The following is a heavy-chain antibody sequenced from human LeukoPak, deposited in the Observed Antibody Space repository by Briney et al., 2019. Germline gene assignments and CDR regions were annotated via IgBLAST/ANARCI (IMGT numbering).Heavy chain of an antibody. CDR3: ARDGYSSSWRFDY. Sequence: SETLSLTCTVSGGSISSSSYYWGWIRQPPGKGLEWIGSIYHSGSTYYNPSLKSRVTISVDTSKNQFSLKLSSVTAADTAVYYCARDGYSSSWRFDYWGQGTLVTVSS. CDR1: GGSISSSSYY. V-gene: IGHV4-39*07. CDR2: IYHSGST. D-gene: IGHD6-13*01. J-gene: IGHJ4*02.